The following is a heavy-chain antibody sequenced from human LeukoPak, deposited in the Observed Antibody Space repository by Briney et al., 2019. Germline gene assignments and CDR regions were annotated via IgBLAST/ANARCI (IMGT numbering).Heavy chain of an antibody. CDR1: GFTFTNAW. J-gene: IGHJ4*02. CDR3: TTDLGTYYHGSQRLIPIDY. Sequence: GGSLRLSCVDSGFTFTNAWTSWVRQAPGKGLEWIGRIKSKTDGETTNYAEPVRGRFTISRDDSKSAVYLQMNSLKIEDTAVYYCTTDLGTYYHGSQRLIPIDYWGQGTLVTVSS. V-gene: IGHV3-15*01. CDR2: IKSKTDGETT. D-gene: IGHD3-10*01.